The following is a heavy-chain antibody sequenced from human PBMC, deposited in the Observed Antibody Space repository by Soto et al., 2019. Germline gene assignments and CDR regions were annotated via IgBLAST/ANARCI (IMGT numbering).Heavy chain of an antibody. V-gene: IGHV3-53*02. Sequence: EVQLVETGGGLIQPGGSLRLSCAASGFIVSNNYMSWVRQAPGKGLEWVSVLYSGGGTYYADSVKGRFTISRDSSKNTLDLQMTSLSDEDTAVYFCARGGANDAFDVWGQGTMVTVSS. CDR2: LYSGGGT. CDR3: ARGGANDAFDV. J-gene: IGHJ3*01. CDR1: GFIVSNNY. D-gene: IGHD1-26*01.